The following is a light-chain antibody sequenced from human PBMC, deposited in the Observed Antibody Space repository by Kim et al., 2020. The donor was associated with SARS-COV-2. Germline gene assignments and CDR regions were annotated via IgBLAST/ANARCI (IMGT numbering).Light chain of an antibody. CDR3: AAWDDSLNGVV. V-gene: IGLV1-44*01. Sequence: ELTQPPSASGTPGQRVTISCSGSSSNIGSNTVNWYQQLPGTAPKLLIYNNNQRPSGVPDRFSGSKCGTSASLAISGLQSEDEADYYCAAWDDSLNGVVFGGGTQLTVL. CDR2: NNN. CDR1: SSNIGSNT. J-gene: IGLJ3*02.